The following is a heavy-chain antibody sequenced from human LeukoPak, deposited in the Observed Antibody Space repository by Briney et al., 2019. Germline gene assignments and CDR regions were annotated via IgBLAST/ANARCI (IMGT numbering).Heavy chain of an antibody. CDR2: ITSGSTYV. J-gene: IGHJ3*02. V-gene: IGHV3-21*01. CDR1: GFTFSNYN. D-gene: IGHD6-19*01. Sequence: GGSLRLSCAASGFTFSNYNMNWVRQAPGRGLEWVSSITSGSTYVFYTDSVKGRFTISRDNAKNTLYVQINSLRAEDTAVYYCARESSDWFSDAFDIWGQGTVVTVSS. CDR3: ARESSDWFSDAFDI.